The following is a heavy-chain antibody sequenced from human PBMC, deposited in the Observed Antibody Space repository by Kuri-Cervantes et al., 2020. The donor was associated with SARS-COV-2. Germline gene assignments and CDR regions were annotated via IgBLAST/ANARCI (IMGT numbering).Heavy chain of an antibody. D-gene: IGHD4-11*01. CDR1: GFTFSSYG. Sequence: GESLKISCVASGFTFSSYGMHWVRQAPGKGLVWVSRLTNDGSDAIFADSVKGRFTISRDNAKNMLYLYMNSLRADDTAVYYCARDSMTTRDFDYWGQGTLVTVSS. J-gene: IGHJ4*02. CDR3: ARDSMTTRDFDY. CDR2: LTNDGSDA. V-gene: IGHV3-74*01.